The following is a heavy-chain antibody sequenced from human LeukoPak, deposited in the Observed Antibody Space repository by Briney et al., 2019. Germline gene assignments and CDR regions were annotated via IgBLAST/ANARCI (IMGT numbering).Heavy chain of an antibody. CDR1: GCTISNYA. V-gene: IGHV3-23*01. Sequence: GGSLRLSCAASGCTISNYAMSWVRQAPGKGLEWVSAISGSGGSTYFADSVKGRFTISRDNSKNTLYLQMNSLRAEDTAIYYCAKKVPAYDPPGWGQGTLVTVSS. CDR3: AKKVPAYDPPG. CDR2: ISGSGGST. J-gene: IGHJ4*02. D-gene: IGHD3-22*01.